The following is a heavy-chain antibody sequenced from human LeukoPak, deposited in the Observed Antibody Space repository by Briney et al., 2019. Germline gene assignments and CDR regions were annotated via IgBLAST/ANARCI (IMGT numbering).Heavy chain of an antibody. V-gene: IGHV1-69*13. Sequence: SVKVPCKASGGTFSSYAWVRQAPGQGLEWMGGIIPMFGTAKYAQKFQGRVTITADESTSTAYMELSSLRSEDTAVYYCARHRPAKHYYDSSAYSPFDYWGQGTLVTVSS. D-gene: IGHD3-22*01. CDR1: GGTFSSYA. J-gene: IGHJ4*02. CDR2: IIPMFGTA. CDR3: ARHRPAKHYYDSSAYSPFDY.